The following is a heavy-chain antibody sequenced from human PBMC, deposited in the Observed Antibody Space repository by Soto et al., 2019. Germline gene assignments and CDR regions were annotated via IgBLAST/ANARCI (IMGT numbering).Heavy chain of an antibody. V-gene: IGHV1-18*04. D-gene: IGHD4-17*01. Sequence: ASVKVSCKASGYTFTSYGISWVRQAPGQGLEWMGWISAYNGNTNYAQKLKGRVTMTTDTSTSTAYMELRSLRSDDTAVYYCARDLEADYGDYVSFDIWGQGTMVTVSS. CDR2: ISAYNGNT. J-gene: IGHJ3*02. CDR1: GYTFTSYG. CDR3: ARDLEADYGDYVSFDI.